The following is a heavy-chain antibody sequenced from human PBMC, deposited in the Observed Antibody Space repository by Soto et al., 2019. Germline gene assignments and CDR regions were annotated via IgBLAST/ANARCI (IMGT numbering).Heavy chain of an antibody. CDR2: ISATGGKT. CDR1: GFTFSTYA. Sequence: PGGSLRLSCAASGFTFSTYAMSWVRQAPGKGLEWVSAISATGGKTYYADSVKGRFTISRDQSRSTLFLQMDSLRAEDTAVYYCAKGSPYGDYYFDYWGQGTLVTVSS. D-gene: IGHD4-17*01. CDR3: AKGSPYGDYYFDY. J-gene: IGHJ4*02. V-gene: IGHV3-23*01.